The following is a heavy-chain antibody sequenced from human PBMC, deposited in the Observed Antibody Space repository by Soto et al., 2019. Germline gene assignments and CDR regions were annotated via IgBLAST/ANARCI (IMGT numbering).Heavy chain of an antibody. Sequence: QVQLQESGPGLVKPSETLSLTRTVSGASISSYYWSWIRQPPGKGLEWIGYVYYSGSTNYNPSLKSRVTISVDTSKNQFSLKLSSVTAVDTAMYYCARDTTPSLWGQGTLVTVSS. D-gene: IGHD1-1*01. CDR1: GASISSYY. CDR2: VYYSGST. V-gene: IGHV4-59*01. J-gene: IGHJ4*02. CDR3: ARDTTPSL.